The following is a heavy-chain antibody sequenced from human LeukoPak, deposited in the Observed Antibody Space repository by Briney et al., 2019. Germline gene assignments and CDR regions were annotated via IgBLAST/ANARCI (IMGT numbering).Heavy chain of an antibody. V-gene: IGHV5-51*01. CDR1: AYTFTGYW. J-gene: IGHJ4*02. D-gene: IGHD4-17*01. CDR3: ARGRGATVISNLVY. CDR2: TCPGDSDD. Sequence: GESLKIVCRRSAYTFTGYWTVCVRQMPGKGLEWMGLTCPGDSDDRYSPSFQGQVNRPADKSVNTANLQWGSLKASDTAMYYCARGRGATVISNLVYWAQGTLVTVSS.